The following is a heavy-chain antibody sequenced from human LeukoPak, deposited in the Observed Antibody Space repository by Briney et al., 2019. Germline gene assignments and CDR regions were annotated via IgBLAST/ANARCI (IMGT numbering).Heavy chain of an antibody. CDR2: IRRDGSHK. D-gene: IGHD6-25*01. CDR3: AKSSISFAAWRLGIIDF. Sequence: GRSLTLSCAASGFAFNDFAMYWVRQAPGKGLDWVALIRRDGSHKYYAHSIKGRFTISRDNSKNTLYLQMSSLRAEDTAVYYCAKSSISFAAWRLGIIDFWGQGTLVPVSS. CDR1: GFAFNDFA. J-gene: IGHJ4*02. V-gene: IGHV3-30*02.